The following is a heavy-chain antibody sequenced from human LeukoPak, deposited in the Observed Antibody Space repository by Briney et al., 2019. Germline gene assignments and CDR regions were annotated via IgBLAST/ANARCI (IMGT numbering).Heavy chain of an antibody. Sequence: GGSLRLSCAASGFTFSAYGMHWVRQPPGKGLEWVAFIRSDGRSKYYADSVKGRCTISRDNSMNSQYLELNSLRAEDSALYYCVKDAAWGFRDWGLGTLVGVSS. D-gene: IGHD3-10*01. CDR2: IRSDGRSK. CDR1: GFTFSAYG. J-gene: IGHJ4*02. CDR3: VKDAAWGFRD. V-gene: IGHV3-30*02.